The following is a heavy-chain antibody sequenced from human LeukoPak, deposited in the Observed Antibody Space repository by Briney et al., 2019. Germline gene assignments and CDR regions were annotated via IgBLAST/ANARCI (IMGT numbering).Heavy chain of an antibody. V-gene: IGHV4-61*01. CDR2: IYYSGST. J-gene: IGHJ5*02. Sequence: SETLSLTCTVSGVSISSSNSYWGWIRQPPGKGLEWIGYIYYSGSTNYNPSLKSRVTISVDTSKNQFSLKLSSVTAADTAVYYCARDLGGVPYYYDSSGPFDPWGQGTLVTVSS. CDR3: ARDLGGVPYYYDSSGPFDP. CDR1: GVSISSSNSY. D-gene: IGHD3-22*01.